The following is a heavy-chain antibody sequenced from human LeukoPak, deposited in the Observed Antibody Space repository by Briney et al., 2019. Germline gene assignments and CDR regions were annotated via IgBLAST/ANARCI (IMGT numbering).Heavy chain of an antibody. D-gene: IGHD2-2*01. V-gene: IGHV5-51*01. CDR2: IYPGDSDI. CDR1: GYTFTSYW. CDR3: VRTIVVVPDAPNWFDP. J-gene: IGHJ5*02. Sequence: RECLKISCKGSGYTFTSYWIGWVRQMPGKGLEWMGIIYPGDSDIRYSPSFQGQVTISADKSISTAYLHWNSLKPSDSAMYYCVRTIVVVPDAPNWFDPWGQGTLVTVSS.